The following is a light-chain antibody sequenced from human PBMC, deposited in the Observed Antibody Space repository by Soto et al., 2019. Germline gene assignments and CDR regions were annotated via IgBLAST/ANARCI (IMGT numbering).Light chain of an antibody. J-gene: IGKJ1*01. Sequence: DIQMTQSPSSVSASVGAIVTITCRASQGISSWLAWYQQKPGKAPKLLIYAASSLQSGVPSRFSGSGSGTDFTLTISSLQPDELANYHCERNMRYSLGHGTKVDIK. V-gene: IGKV1-12*01. CDR1: QGISSW. CDR2: AAS. CDR3: ERNMRYS.